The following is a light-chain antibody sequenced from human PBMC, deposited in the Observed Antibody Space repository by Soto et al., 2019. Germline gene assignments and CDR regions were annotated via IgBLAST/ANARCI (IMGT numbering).Light chain of an antibody. CDR1: QSISSW. CDR2: DAS. CDR3: QQYNSYWT. V-gene: IGKV1-5*01. Sequence: DILMTQSPSTLSASVADRVTITCRASQSISSWLAWYQQKPGKAPKLLIYDASSLESGVPSRFSGSGSGTEFTLTISSLQPDDFATYYCQQYNSYWTFGQGTKVEIK. J-gene: IGKJ1*01.